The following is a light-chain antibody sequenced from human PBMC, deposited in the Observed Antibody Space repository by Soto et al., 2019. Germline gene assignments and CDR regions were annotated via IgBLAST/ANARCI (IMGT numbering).Light chain of an antibody. J-gene: IGKJ1*01. CDR3: QQYNGYSRA. CDR2: GTS. Sequence: DIQMTQSPSALSAYVGDRVTITCRASQSISHWLAWYQQKPGRAPKLLIYGTSTLQSGVPSRFSGSGSGTEFTLTITSLQPDDFATYYCQQYNGYSRAFGQGTKVEVK. V-gene: IGKV1-5*01. CDR1: QSISHW.